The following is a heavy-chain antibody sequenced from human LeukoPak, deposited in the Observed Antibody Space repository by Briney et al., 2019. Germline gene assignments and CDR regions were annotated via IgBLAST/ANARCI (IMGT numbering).Heavy chain of an antibody. V-gene: IGHV3-20*04. CDR1: GFTFDDYG. J-gene: IGHJ4*02. CDR2: IHWNSGST. D-gene: IGHD3-22*01. CDR3: ARAHSGYYYDYFDY. Sequence: PGGSLRLSCVASGFTFDDYGISWVRQAPGKGLEWVSRIHWNSGSTRYADSVKGRFTISRDNAKNSLYLQMNSLRPEDTAFYYCARAHSGYYYDYFDYWGQGTLVTVSS.